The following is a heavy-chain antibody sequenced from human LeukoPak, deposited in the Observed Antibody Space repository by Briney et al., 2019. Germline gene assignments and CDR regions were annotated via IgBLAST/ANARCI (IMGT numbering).Heavy chain of an antibody. J-gene: IGHJ4*02. CDR1: GGSISSSSYY. CDR3: ARHETGDFDY. D-gene: IGHD3-9*01. Sequence: SETLSLTCTVSGGSISSSSYYWGWTRQPPGKGLEWIGSIYYSGSTYYNPSLKSRVTISVDTSKNQFSLKLSSVTAADTAVYYCARHETGDFDYWGQGALVTVSS. CDR2: IYYSGST. V-gene: IGHV4-39*01.